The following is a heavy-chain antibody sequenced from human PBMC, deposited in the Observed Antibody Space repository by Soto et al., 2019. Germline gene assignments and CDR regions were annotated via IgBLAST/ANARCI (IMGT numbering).Heavy chain of an antibody. V-gene: IGHV1-69*06. CDR2: IIPSFGTA. CDR1: GGTFSSYA. J-gene: IGHJ5*02. Sequence: QVQLVQSGAEVKKPGSSVKVSCKAAGGTFSSYAISWVRQAPGQGLAWMGGIIPSFGTANYAQKFQGRVTITADKSTSTAYMELSSLRYEDTAGYYCARESDSSLKVGSWFDPWGQGTLVTGSS. CDR3: ARESDSSLKVGSWFDP. D-gene: IGHD6-6*01.